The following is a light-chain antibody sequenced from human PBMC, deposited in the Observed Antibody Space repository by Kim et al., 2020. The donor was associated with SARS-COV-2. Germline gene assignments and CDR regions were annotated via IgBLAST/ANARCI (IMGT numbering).Light chain of an antibody. Sequence: EIVLTQSPDTLSLSPGERATLSCRASQSVPTSHLAWYQQKPGQGPRLLIYGATNRATGIPDRFSGSGSGTDFTLTIKRLEPEDFAVYYCQQHGGSPLWTFGQGTKVDIK. J-gene: IGKJ1*01. V-gene: IGKV3-20*01. CDR3: QQHGGSPLWT. CDR1: QSVPTSH. CDR2: GAT.